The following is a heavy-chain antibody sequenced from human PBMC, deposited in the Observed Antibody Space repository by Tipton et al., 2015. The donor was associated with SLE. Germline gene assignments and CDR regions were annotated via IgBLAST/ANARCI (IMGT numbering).Heavy chain of an antibody. V-gene: IGHV3-23*03. J-gene: IGHJ4*02. Sequence: YLRLSCAASGFTFISYAMSWVRQAPGKGLDWVSVIYSGGSTYYADSVKGRFTISRDNSKNTLYLQMNSLRAEDTALYYCANCGGDCYGVDYWGQGTLVTVSS. CDR1: GFTFISYA. CDR2: IYSGGST. D-gene: IGHD2-21*01. CDR3: ANCGGDCYGVDY.